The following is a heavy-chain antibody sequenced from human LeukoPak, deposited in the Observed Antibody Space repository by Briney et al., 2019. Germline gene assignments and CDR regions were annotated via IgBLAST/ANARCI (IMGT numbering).Heavy chain of an antibody. CDR3: ARDYGDAPPRDYYFDY. V-gene: IGHV1-69*01. D-gene: IGHD4-17*01. J-gene: IGHJ4*02. CDR1: GGTFSSYA. CDR2: IIPIFGTA. Sequence: SVKVSCKASGGTFSSYAISWVRQAPGQGLEWMGGIIPIFGTANYAQKFQGRVTITADESTSTAYMELSSLRSEDTAVYYCARDYGDAPPRDYYFDYWGQGTLVTVSS.